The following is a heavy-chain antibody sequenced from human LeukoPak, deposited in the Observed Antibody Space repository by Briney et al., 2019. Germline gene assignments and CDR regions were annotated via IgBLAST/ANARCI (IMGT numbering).Heavy chain of an antibody. J-gene: IGHJ6*02. D-gene: IGHD6-13*01. CDR1: GGSISSSNW. V-gene: IGHV4-4*02. Sequence: PSETLSLTCAVSGGSISSSNWWSWVRQPPGKGLEWIGEIYHSGSTYYNPSLKSRVTISVDKSKNQFSLKLSSVTAADTAVYYCARVKEQLAYYYYYGMDVWGQGTTVTVSS. CDR2: IYHSGST. CDR3: ARVKEQLAYYYYYGMDV.